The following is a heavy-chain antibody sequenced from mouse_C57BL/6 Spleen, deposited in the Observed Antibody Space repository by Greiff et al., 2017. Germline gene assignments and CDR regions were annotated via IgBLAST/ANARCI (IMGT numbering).Heavy chain of an antibody. V-gene: IGHV1-22*01. J-gene: IGHJ3*01. CDR1: GYTFTDYN. D-gene: IGHD2-1*01. CDR3: AGVYYAWFAY. CDR2: INPNNGGT. Sequence: EVQLHQSGPELVKPGASVKMSCKASGYTFTDYNMHWVKQSHGKSLEWIGYINPNNGGTSYNQKFKGKATLTVNKSSSTAYMELRSLTSEESAVYYCAGVYYAWFAYWGQGTLVTVSA.